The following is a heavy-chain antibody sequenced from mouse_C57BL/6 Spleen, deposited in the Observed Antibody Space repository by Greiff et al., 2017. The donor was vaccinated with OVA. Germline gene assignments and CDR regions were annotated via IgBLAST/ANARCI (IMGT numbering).Heavy chain of an antibody. V-gene: IGHV5-17*01. D-gene: IGHD1-1*01. CDR3: ARDYGRPEAMDY. J-gene: IGHJ4*01. CDR1: EFPLGDNE. Sequence: EVKVVESGGGLVKPEGSLKLSCAASEFPLGDNEMHWVRKAPERGLEWVAYISSGSSTIYYADTVKGRFTISRDNAKNTLFLQMTSLRSEDTAMYYCARDYGRPEAMDYWGQGTSVTVSS. CDR2: ISSGSSTI.